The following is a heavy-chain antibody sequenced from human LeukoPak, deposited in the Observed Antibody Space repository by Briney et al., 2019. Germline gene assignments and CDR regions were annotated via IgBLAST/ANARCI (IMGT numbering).Heavy chain of an antibody. V-gene: IGHV1-8*01. CDR3: AKGPNIAVAGLTIDY. CDR2: MNPNSGNT. D-gene: IGHD6-19*01. CDR1: GYTFTSYD. J-gene: IGHJ4*02. Sequence: ASVKVSCKASGYTFTSYDINWVRQATGQGLEWMGWMNPNSGNTGYAQKFQGRVTMTRNTSISTAYMELSSLRSEDTAVYYCAKGPNIAVAGLTIDYWGQGTLVTVSS.